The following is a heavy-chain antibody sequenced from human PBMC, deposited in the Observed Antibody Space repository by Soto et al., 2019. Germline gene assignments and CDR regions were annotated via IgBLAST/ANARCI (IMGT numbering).Heavy chain of an antibody. V-gene: IGHV3-30*18. CDR1: GFTFSSYG. CDR3: AKDMVGNRYGYYYYGTDV. Sequence: GGSLRLSCAASGFTFSSYGMHWVRQAPGKGLEWVAVISYDGSNKYYADSVKGRFTISRDNSKNTLYLQMNSLRAEDTAVYYCAKDMVGNRYGYYYYGTDVWGQGTTVTVYS. D-gene: IGHD5-18*01. J-gene: IGHJ6*02. CDR2: ISYDGSNK.